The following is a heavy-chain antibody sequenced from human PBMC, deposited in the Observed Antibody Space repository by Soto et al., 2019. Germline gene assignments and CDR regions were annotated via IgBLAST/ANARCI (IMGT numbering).Heavy chain of an antibody. V-gene: IGHV3-23*01. Sequence: GSLRLSCAASGFTFSSYAMSWVRQAPGKGLEWVSAISGSGGSTYYADSVKGRFTISRDNSKNTLYLQMNNLRTEDTAVSYCAKESRPYYYVSSATAPWGKGTLVTVSS. CDR3: AKESRPYYYVSSATAP. J-gene: IGHJ5*02. CDR2: ISGSGGST. D-gene: IGHD3-10*02. CDR1: GFTFSSYA.